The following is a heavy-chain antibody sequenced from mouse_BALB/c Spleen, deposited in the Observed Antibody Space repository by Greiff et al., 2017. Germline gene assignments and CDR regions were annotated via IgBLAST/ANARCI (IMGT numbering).Heavy chain of an antibody. CDR2: ISSGGST. D-gene: IGHD1-1*02. J-gene: IGHJ4*01. CDR3: ARYYDYAMDY. CDR1: GFTFSSYA. Sequence: EVKVVESGGGLVKPGGSLKLSCAASGFTFSSYAMSWVRQTPEKRLEWVASISSGGSTYYPDSVKGRFTISRDNARNILYLQMSSLRSEDTAMYYCARYYDYAMDYWGQGTSVTVSS. V-gene: IGHV5-6-5*01.